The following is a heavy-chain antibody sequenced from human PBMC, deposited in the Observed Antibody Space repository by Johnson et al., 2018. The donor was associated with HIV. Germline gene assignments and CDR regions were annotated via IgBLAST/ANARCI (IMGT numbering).Heavy chain of an antibody. J-gene: IGHJ3*02. D-gene: IGHD3-22*01. CDR3: VRHWVVESRGPYEGPYDAFDI. V-gene: IGHV3-66*04. CDR2: IYIGVTT. CDR1: GFTVTDKY. Sequence: MQLVESGGGLVQPGGSLRLSCAASGFTVTDKYMRWVRQAPGKGLEWVSVIYIGVTTYYADSSMGRLTISSANSKNTLFLQLNSLRAEDTAVYYCVRHWVVESRGPYEGPYDAFDIWGQGTVVTVSS.